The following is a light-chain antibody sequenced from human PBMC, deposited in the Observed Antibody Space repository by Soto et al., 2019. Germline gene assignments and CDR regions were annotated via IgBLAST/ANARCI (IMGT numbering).Light chain of an antibody. CDR2: EDN. CDR3: QSYDRNSVNVV. J-gene: IGLJ2*01. Sequence: NFMLTQPHSVSESPGKTVTISCTGSSGSIGSDSVQWFQQRPGSAPTTVIFEDNQRPSGVSDRFSGSVDSSSNSASLTISGLQTEDEADYYCQSYDRNSVNVVFGGGTKVTVL. CDR1: SGSIGSDS. V-gene: IGLV6-57*02.